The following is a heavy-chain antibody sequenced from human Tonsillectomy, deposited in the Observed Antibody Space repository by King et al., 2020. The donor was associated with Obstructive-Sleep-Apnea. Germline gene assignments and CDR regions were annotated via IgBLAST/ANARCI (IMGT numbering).Heavy chain of an antibody. J-gene: IGHJ4*02. Sequence: QRVQSGAEVKKPGASVKVSCKASGYTFTSYGISWVRQAPGQGLEWMGWISACNGNTYYAHKLQGRVTMTTDTSTSTAYMELRSLRSDDTAVYYCARVPYYYDSSGYDYWGQGTLVTVSS. CDR2: ISACNGNT. V-gene: IGHV1-18*01. D-gene: IGHD3-22*01. CDR1: GYTFTSYG. CDR3: ARVPYYYDSSGYDY.